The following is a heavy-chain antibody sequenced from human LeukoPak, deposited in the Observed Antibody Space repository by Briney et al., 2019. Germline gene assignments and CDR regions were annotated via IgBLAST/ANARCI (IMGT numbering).Heavy chain of an antibody. J-gene: IGHJ4*02. Sequence: GRSLRLSCAASGFTFSSYAMHWVRQAPGKGLEWVAVISYDGSNKYYADSVKGRFTISRDNSKNTLYLQVNSLRAEDTAVYYCARDPTRDGYNRYFDYWGQGTLVTVSS. CDR2: ISYDGSNK. D-gene: IGHD5-24*01. CDR1: GFTFSSYA. V-gene: IGHV3-30-3*01. CDR3: ARDPTRDGYNRYFDY.